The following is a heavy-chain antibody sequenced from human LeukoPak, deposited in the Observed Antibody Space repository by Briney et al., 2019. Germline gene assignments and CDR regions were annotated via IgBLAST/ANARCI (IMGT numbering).Heavy chain of an antibody. D-gene: IGHD3-22*01. CDR2: IHYSGST. J-gene: IGHJ4*02. CDR1: GGSISRGAYY. V-gene: IGHV4-31*03. CDR3: ARAPDPNFYDRSGFDY. Sequence: SETLSLTCTVSGGSISRGAYYWSGIRQHPGKGLEWIGYIHYSGSTYYNPSLKSRVTISVDTSKNQFSLNLSSVTAADTAVYYCARAPDPNFYDRSGFDYWGQGTLITVSS.